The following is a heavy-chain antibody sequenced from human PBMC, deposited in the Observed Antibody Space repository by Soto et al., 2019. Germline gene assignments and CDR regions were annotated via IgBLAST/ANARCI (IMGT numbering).Heavy chain of an antibody. CDR3: ARDSGRYGAESFPH. J-gene: IGHJ1*01. CDR1: GYTFTDYA. CDR2: INAGNGNT. V-gene: IGHV1-3*01. D-gene: IGHD6-19*01. Sequence: ASVKVSRKASGYTFTDYAIHWVRQAPGQSLEWMGWINAGNGNTKYSQKFQGRVTITRDTSASTAYMEMRSLTSEDTAVYYCARDSGRYGAESFPHWGQGTLVTVSS.